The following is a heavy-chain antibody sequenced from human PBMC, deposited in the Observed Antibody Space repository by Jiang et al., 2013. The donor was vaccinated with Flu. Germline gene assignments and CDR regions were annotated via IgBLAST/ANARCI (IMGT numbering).Heavy chain of an antibody. CDR2: IYYSGNT. V-gene: IGHV4-31*03. D-gene: IGHD3-22*01. CDR1: GGSISSGGYF. CDR3: ARGADYYDSSVEWVYAFDI. Sequence: GLVKPSQTLSLTCTVSGGSISSGGYFWTWIRQHPGTGLEWIGYIYYSGNTYYNPSLNSRPTISVDTSKNQLSLKMTSMTAADTAVYFCARGADYYDSSVEWVYAFDIWGQGAMVTVSS. J-gene: IGHJ3*02.